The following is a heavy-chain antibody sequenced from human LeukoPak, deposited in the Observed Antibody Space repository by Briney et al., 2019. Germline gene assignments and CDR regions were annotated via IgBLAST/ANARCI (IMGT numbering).Heavy chain of an antibody. CDR3: FLVDTVGQDWLDP. Sequence: ASVKVSCKASGYTFTDYYIHWVRQAPGQGLEWMGWINPNGGGTNYAQNFQGRVTMTRDTSISTAYMELSGLRSDDTAVYFRFLVDTVGQDWLDPWGQGTLVAVSS. D-gene: IGHD5-12*01. V-gene: IGHV1-2*02. J-gene: IGHJ5*02. CDR1: GYTFTDYY. CDR2: INPNGGGT.